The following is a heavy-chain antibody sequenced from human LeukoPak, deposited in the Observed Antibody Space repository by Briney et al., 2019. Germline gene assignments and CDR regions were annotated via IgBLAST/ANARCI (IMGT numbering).Heavy chain of an antibody. CDR3: TRGDYGGFS. CDR1: GFTFSSYV. J-gene: IGHJ5*02. CDR2: ISSDGSNK. D-gene: IGHD4-23*01. V-gene: IGHV3-30-3*01. Sequence: GRSLRLSCAASGFTFSSYVMHWVRQAPGKGLEWVAVISSDGSNKYCADSVKGRFTISRDNFKNTLYLQMNSLRAEDTAVYYCTRGDYGGFSWGQGTLVTVSS.